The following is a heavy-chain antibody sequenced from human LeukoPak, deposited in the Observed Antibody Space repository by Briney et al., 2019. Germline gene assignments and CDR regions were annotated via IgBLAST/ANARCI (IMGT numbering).Heavy chain of an antibody. CDR1: GGSISSYY. D-gene: IGHD3-3*01. J-gene: IGHJ4*02. CDR3: ARIFGSSNYLDY. Sequence: PSETLSLTCTVSGGSISSYYWSWIRQPPGKGLEWIGYIYYSGSTNYNPSLKSRVTISVDTSKNQFSLNLGSVTAADTALYYCARIFGSSNYLDYWGQGILVTVSS. V-gene: IGHV4-59*08. CDR2: IYYSGST.